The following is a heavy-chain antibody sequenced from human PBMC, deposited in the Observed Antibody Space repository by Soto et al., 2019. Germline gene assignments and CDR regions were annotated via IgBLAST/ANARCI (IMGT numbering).Heavy chain of an antibody. D-gene: IGHD2-15*01. J-gene: IGHJ4*02. CDR2: IYYSGST. V-gene: IGHV4-31*03. CDR3: ALIRRGYCFDS. CDR1: GGSISSGGQY. Sequence: SETLSLTCSVSGGSISSGGQYWNWIRLHPGKGLEWIGYIYYSGSTYYNPSLKSRVTISLDTFENQFSLNLSSVTAADTAVYYCALIRRGYCFDSWGQGTLVTVSS.